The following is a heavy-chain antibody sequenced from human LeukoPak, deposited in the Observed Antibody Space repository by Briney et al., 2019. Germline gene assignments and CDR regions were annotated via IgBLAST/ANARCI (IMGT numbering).Heavy chain of an antibody. CDR3: ARDRWIAAAGTRFYYYYYMDV. V-gene: IGHV6-1*01. J-gene: IGHJ6*03. D-gene: IGHD6-13*01. CDR1: GDSVSSNSAA. Sequence: SQTLSLTCAISGDSVSSNSAAWNWIRQSPSRGLEWLGRTYYRSKWYNDYAVSVKSRITINPDTSKNQFSLQLNSVTPEDTAVYYCARDRWIAAAGTRFYYYYYMDVWGKGTTVTVSS. CDR2: TYYRSKWYN.